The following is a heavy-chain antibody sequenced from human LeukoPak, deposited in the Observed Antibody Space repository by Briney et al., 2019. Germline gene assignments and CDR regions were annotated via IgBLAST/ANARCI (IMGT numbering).Heavy chain of an antibody. Sequence: GRSLRLSCAASGFTFDDYAMHWVRQAPGKGLEWVSGISWNSGSIGYADSVKGRFTISRDNAKNSLYLQMNSLRAEDMALYYCAKAVGYCSGGSCYSKLLAGIHDAFDIWGQGTMVTVSS. CDR2: ISWNSGSI. CDR1: GFTFDDYA. D-gene: IGHD2-15*01. V-gene: IGHV3-9*03. J-gene: IGHJ3*02. CDR3: AKAVGYCSGGSCYSKLLAGIHDAFDI.